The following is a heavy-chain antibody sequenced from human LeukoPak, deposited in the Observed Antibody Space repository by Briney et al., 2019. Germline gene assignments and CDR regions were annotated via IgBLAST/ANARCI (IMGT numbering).Heavy chain of an antibody. Sequence: ASVKVSCKASGYTFTGYYMHWVRQAPGQGLEWMGWINPNSGGTNYAQKFQGRVTMTRDTSINTAYMELSRLRSDDTAVYYCARDIVATTGYYYYYGMDVWGQGTTVTVSS. J-gene: IGHJ6*02. CDR1: GYTFTGYY. CDR2: INPNSGGT. CDR3: ARDIVATTGYYYYYGMDV. V-gene: IGHV1-2*02. D-gene: IGHD5-12*01.